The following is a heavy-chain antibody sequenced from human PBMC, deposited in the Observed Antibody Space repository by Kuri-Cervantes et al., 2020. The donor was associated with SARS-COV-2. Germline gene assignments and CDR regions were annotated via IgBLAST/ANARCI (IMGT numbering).Heavy chain of an antibody. CDR1: GSSISSGSYY. CDR2: IYTSGST. J-gene: IGHJ4*02. V-gene: IGHV4-61*02. Sequence: SETLSLTCTVSGSSISSGSYYWSWIRQPAGKGLEWIGRIYTSGSTNYNPSLKSRVTISVDTSKNQFSLKLSSVTAADTAVYYCARATDSNWGGSYYFDYWGQGTLVTVSS. D-gene: IGHD7-27*01. CDR3: ARATDSNWGGSYYFDY.